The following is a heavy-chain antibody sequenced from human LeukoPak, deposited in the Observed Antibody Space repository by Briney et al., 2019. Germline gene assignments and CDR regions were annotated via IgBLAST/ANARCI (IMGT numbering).Heavy chain of an antibody. CDR1: GFTFSSYA. V-gene: IGHV3-23*01. Sequence: PGGSLRLSCAASGFTFSSYAVSWVRQAPGVGLEWVSTISGRGGSTFYADSVKGRFTISRDNSKNTLYLQMNSLRAEDTAVYYCAKGVVGAATTFGYFDYWGQGTLVTVSS. CDR3: AKGVVGAATTFGYFDY. J-gene: IGHJ4*02. CDR2: ISGRGGST. D-gene: IGHD2/OR15-2a*01.